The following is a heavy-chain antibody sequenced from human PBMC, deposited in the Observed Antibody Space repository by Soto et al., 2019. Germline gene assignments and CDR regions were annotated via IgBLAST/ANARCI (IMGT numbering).Heavy chain of an antibody. J-gene: IGHJ3*02. D-gene: IGHD5-18*01. CDR1: GYTFTVYY. Sequence: ASVKVSCKASGYTFTVYYMHWVRQAPGQGLEWMGWMNPNSGGTNYAQKYQGRVTMTRDTSISTAYMELSRLRSDDTAVYYCAREGQLWLLRAFDIWGQGTMVTVSS. CDR2: MNPNSGGT. CDR3: AREGQLWLLRAFDI. V-gene: IGHV1-2*02.